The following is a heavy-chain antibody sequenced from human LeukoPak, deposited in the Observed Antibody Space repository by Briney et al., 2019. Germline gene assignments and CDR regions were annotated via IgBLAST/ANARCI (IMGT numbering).Heavy chain of an antibody. CDR2: INTNTGNP. D-gene: IGHD5-24*01. J-gene: IGHJ4*02. Sequence: GASVKVSCKASGYTFTSYAMNWVRQAPGQGLEWMGWINTNTGNPTYAQGFTGRFVFSLDTSVSTAYLQISSLKAEDTAVYYCAREELWMATSPYYFDYWGQGTLVTVSS. V-gene: IGHV7-4-1*02. CDR1: GYTFTSYA. CDR3: AREELWMATSPYYFDY.